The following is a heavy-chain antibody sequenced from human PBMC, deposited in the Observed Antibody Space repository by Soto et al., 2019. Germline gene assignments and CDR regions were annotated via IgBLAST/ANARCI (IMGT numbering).Heavy chain of an antibody. Sequence: EVQLVESGGGLVQPGGSLRLSCAASGFTFSSYWMSWVRQAPGKGLEWVANIKQDGSEKYYVDSVKGRFSISRDNAKNSRYVQMHNLRAEVTAVDYCASGGLAPPPYYDYDIDVLGKGTMVTVSS. CDR3: ASGGLAPPPYYDYDIDV. D-gene: IGHD3-16*01. CDR1: GFTFSSYW. J-gene: IGHJ6*04. CDR2: IKQDGSEK. V-gene: IGHV3-7*05.